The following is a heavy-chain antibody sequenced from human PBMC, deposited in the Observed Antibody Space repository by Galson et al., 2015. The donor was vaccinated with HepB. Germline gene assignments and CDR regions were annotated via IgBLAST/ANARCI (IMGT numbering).Heavy chain of an antibody. Sequence: SETLSLTCAVSGGSIDTGDWWSWVRQAPGRGLEWIGEIYYTGTTSYNPSLKSRVTILVDKSNNQFSLNLRSVTAADTAVYYCARVQGYYYGMDVWGQGTTVTVSS. J-gene: IGHJ6*02. CDR3: ARVQGYYYGMDV. V-gene: IGHV4-4*02. CDR1: GGSIDTGDW. CDR2: IYYTGTT.